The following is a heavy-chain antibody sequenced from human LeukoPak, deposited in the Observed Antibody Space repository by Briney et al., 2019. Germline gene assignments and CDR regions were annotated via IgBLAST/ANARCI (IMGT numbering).Heavy chain of an antibody. CDR1: GFTLSNSW. D-gene: IGHD5-18*01. CDR2: TNGDGSDT. V-gene: IGHV3-74*01. Sequence: GSLRLSCAASGFTLSNSWMHWVRQAPGKGLVWVSRTNGDGSDTSYADSVKGRSTISRDSATNTLYLQMNSLRAEDTAIYYCVRDGEYSHGIDFDYWGQGTLVTVSP. CDR3: VRDGEYSHGIDFDY. J-gene: IGHJ4*02.